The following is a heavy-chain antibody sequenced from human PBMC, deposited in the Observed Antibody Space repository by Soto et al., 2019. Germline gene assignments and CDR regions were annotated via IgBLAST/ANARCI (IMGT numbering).Heavy chain of an antibody. CDR3: ARAFFYQGSDSRGYFFDAFDF. D-gene: IGHD3-22*01. Sequence: QVQLVQSGAEVKKPGASVKVSCKASGYTFTSSGMSWVRQAPGQGLEWMGWISAHTGSSEYAQRFQGRVIMTTERSTSTAYMELRSLRSDATAVYYCARAFFYQGSDSRGYFFDAFDFWGPGTVVNVSS. CDR1: GYTFTSSG. V-gene: IGHV1-18*01. CDR2: ISAHTGSS. J-gene: IGHJ3*01.